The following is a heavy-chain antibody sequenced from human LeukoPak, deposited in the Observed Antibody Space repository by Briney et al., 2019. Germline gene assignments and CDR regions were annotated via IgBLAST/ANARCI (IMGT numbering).Heavy chain of an antibody. V-gene: IGHV1-69*05. Sequence: SVKVSCKASGYTFTSYGISWVRQAPGQGLEWMGGIIPIFGTANYAQKFQGRVTITTDESTSTAYMELSSLRSEDTAVYYCARDHYYDSSGYYLPFDYWGQGTLVTVSS. CDR1: GYTFTSYG. CDR3: ARDHYYDSSGYYLPFDY. CDR2: IIPIFGTA. D-gene: IGHD3-22*01. J-gene: IGHJ4*02.